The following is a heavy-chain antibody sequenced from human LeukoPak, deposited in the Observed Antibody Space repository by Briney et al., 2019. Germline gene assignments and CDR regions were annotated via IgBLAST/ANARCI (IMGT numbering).Heavy chain of an antibody. CDR3: ARAGDILTGYYNFDY. CDR2: IIPIFGTA. J-gene: IGHJ4*02. CDR1: GGTFSSYA. Sequence: SVKVSCKASGGTFSSYAISWVRQAPGQGLEWMGGIIPIFGTANYAQKFQGRVTITTDESTSTAYMELSSLRSEDTAVYYCARAGDILTGYYNFDYWGQGTQVTVSS. D-gene: IGHD3-9*01. V-gene: IGHV1-69*05.